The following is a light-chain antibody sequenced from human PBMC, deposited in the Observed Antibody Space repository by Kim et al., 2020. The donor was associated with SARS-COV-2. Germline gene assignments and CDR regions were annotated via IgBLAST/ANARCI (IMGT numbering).Light chain of an antibody. Sequence: QSVLTQPPSASGSPGQSVTISCTGTSSDVGAYNYVSWYQQHPGKAPKLIIYEVTKRPSGVPDRFSGSKSGNTASLTVSGLQAEDEADYHCSSYAGSHKWVFGGGTQLTVL. CDR3: SSYAGSHKWV. V-gene: IGLV2-8*01. CDR1: SSDVGAYNY. J-gene: IGLJ3*02. CDR2: EVT.